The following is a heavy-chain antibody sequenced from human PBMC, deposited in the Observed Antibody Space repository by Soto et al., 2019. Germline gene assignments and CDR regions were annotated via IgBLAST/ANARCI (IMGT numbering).Heavy chain of an antibody. J-gene: IGHJ3*02. D-gene: IGHD3-16*01. CDR2: IKQDGSEK. CDR3: ARDLFEAARRGEYAFDI. V-gene: IGHV3-7*03. Sequence: GGALRLSCAAYAFTFSSYWMSWVRQAPGKGLEWVANIKQDGSEKYYVDSVKGRFTISRDNAKNSLYLQMDSLRAEDTAVYYCARDLFEAARRGEYAFDIWGQGTMVTVSS. CDR1: AFTFSSYW.